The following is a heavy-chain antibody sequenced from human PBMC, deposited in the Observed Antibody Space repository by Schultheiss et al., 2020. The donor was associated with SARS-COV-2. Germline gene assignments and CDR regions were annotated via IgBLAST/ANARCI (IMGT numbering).Heavy chain of an antibody. J-gene: IGHJ4*02. V-gene: IGHV3-33*06. D-gene: IGHD2-15*01. CDR3: AKYTATPYYFDY. Sequence: GGSLRLSCAASGFTFSRYGIHWVRQAPGKGLEWVTVIWYDGSNKYYADSVKGRFTGDNSKSTLYLQMNSLRAEDTAVYYCAKYTATPYYFDYWGQGTLVTVSS. CDR2: IWYDGSNK. CDR1: GFTFSRYG.